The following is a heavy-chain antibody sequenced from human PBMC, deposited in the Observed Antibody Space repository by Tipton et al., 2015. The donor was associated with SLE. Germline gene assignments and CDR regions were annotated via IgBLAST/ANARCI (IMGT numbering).Heavy chain of an antibody. V-gene: IGHV4-59*11. D-gene: IGHD6-19*01. CDR1: GGSISSLY. CDR3: AGGLAVAGTRDY. CDR2: IYYSGST. Sequence: TLSLTCTFSGGSISSLYWNWIRQPPGKGLEWIGYIYYSGSTKYNPSLDSRVTISVDTSKNQFSLKLGSVTAADTAIYYCAGGLAVAGTRDYWGQGTLVTVSS. J-gene: IGHJ4*02.